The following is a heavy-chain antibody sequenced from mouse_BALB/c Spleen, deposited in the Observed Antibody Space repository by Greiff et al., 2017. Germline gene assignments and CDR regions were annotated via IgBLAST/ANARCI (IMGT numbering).Heavy chain of an antibody. CDR2: ISNGGGST. CDR3: ARSSTMITREVFTFDY. V-gene: IGHV5-12-2*01. CDR1: GFTFSSYT. J-gene: IGHJ2*01. Sequence: EVKLMESGGGLVQPGGSLKLSCAASGFTFSSYTMSWVRQTPEKRLEWVAYISNGGGSTYYPDTVKGRFTISRDNAKNTLYLQMSSLKSEDTAMYYCARSSTMITREVFTFDYWGQGTTLTVSS. D-gene: IGHD2-4*01.